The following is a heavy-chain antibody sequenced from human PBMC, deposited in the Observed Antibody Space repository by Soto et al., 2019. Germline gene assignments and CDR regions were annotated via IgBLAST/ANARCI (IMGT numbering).Heavy chain of an antibody. CDR2: IIPIFGTA. Sequence: QVPLVQSGAEVKKPGSSVKVSCKASGGTFSSYAISWVRQAPGQGLEWMGGIIPIFGTANYAQKFQGRVTITADESTSTAYMELSSLRSEDTAVYYCARHCSGGSCYSNSAFDIWGQGTMVTVSS. CDR3: ARHCSGGSCYSNSAFDI. CDR1: GGTFSSYA. J-gene: IGHJ3*02. D-gene: IGHD2-15*01. V-gene: IGHV1-69*01.